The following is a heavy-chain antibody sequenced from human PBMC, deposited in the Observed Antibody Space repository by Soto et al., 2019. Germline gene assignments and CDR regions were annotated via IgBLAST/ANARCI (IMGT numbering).Heavy chain of an antibody. CDR2: MNPNSGNT. J-gene: IGHJ5*02. CDR1: GYTFTSYD. CDR3: ARRSCSGGSCYSRRWFDP. Sequence: ASVKVSCKASGYTFTSYDINWVRQATGQGLEWMGWMNPNSGNTGYAQKFQGRVTMTRNTSISTAYMELSSLRSEDTAVYYCARRSCSGGSCYSRRWFDPWGQGTLVTVSS. V-gene: IGHV1-8*01. D-gene: IGHD2-15*01.